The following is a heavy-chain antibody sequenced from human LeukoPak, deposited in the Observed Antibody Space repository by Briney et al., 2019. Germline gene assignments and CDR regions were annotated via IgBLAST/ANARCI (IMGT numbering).Heavy chain of an antibody. D-gene: IGHD6-13*01. J-gene: IGHJ4*02. V-gene: IGHV4-59*01. CDR1: GGSISSYY. CDR3: MGWQQLLFDY. CDR2: IHYSGST. Sequence: PSETLSPTCTVSGGSISSYYCSWIRQPPGKGLEWIGYIHYSGSTNYNPSLKSRVAMSVDTSKKQFSLKLTSVTAADTAVYYCMGWQQLLFDYWGQGTLVTVSS.